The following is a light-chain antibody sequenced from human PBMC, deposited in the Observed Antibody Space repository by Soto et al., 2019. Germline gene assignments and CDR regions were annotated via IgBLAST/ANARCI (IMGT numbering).Light chain of an antibody. CDR3: NSYTGGNTWM. CDR1: SSDIGTYNY. J-gene: IGLJ3*02. CDR2: EVS. Sequence: QSALTQPASVSGSPGQSITISCTGTSSDIGTYNYVSWYQQHPGRAPRLIISEVSNRPSGVSNRFSGSKSGNTASLTISGLQAEDEADYYCNSYTGGNTWMFCGGTKLTVL. V-gene: IGLV2-14*01.